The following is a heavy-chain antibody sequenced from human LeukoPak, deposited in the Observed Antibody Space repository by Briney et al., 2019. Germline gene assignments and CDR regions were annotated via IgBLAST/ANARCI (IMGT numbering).Heavy chain of an antibody. CDR1: GGSSSSYY. Sequence: PSETLSLTCTVSGGSSSSYYWSWIRQPPGKGLEWIGSIYHSGSTYYNPSLKSRVTISVDTSKNQFSLKLSSVTAADTAVYYCARGTGYYDSSGYYYAHGYYYYMDVWGKGTTVTVSS. J-gene: IGHJ6*03. CDR3: ARGTGYYDSSGYYYAHGYYYYMDV. V-gene: IGHV4-38-2*02. CDR2: IYHSGST. D-gene: IGHD3-22*01.